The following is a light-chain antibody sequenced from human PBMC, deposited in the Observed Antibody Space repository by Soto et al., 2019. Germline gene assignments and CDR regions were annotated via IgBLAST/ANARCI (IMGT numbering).Light chain of an antibody. Sequence: DIQMTQSPSSLSASVGDRVTITCRASQSIGTYLNWYLQKPGEAPQLLIHAASSLQTGVPSRFSGSGSGTEFTLTISSLQPEDFAVYYCQQSYNSPPAFGSGTKVEIK. CDR1: QSIGTY. CDR3: QQSYNSPPA. CDR2: AAS. J-gene: IGKJ3*01. V-gene: IGKV1-39*01.